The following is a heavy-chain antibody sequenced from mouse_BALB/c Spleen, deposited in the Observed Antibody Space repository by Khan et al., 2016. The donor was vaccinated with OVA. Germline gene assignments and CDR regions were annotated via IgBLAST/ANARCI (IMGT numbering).Heavy chain of an antibody. V-gene: IGHV1-4*01. D-gene: IGHD2-14*01. CDR3: VRDGAYHRNDGWLAY. CDR2: INPSNDYT. CDR1: GYTFTSYT. Sequence: QVQLKESGAELARPGASVKMSCKASGYTFTSYTIHWIKKRPGQGLEWIGYINPSNDYTHYNQKFKDKATLTTDKSSTTAYLRLSSLTSDDSAVYNCVRDGAYHRNDGWLAYWGQGTLVTVSA. J-gene: IGHJ3*01.